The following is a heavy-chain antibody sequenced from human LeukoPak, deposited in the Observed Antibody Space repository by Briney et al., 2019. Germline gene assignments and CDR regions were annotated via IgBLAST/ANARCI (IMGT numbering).Heavy chain of an antibody. CDR2: ISYDGSNK. J-gene: IGHJ4*02. D-gene: IGHD5-18*01. Sequence: GGSLRLSCAASGFTFSSYGMHWVRQAPGKGPEWVAVISYDGSNKYYADSVKGRFTISRDNSKNTLYLQMNSLRAEDTAVYYCAKDEGMDTAMIDYWGQGTLVTVSS. CDR1: GFTFSSYG. V-gene: IGHV3-30*18. CDR3: AKDEGMDTAMIDY.